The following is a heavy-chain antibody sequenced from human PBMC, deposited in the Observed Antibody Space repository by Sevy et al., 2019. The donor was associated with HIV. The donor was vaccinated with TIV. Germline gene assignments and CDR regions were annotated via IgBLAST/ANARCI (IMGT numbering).Heavy chain of an antibody. D-gene: IGHD2-2*02. J-gene: IGHJ5*02. CDR2: IYYSGST. V-gene: IGHV4-39*01. CDR1: GGSISSSSYY. CDR3: ASRPLFEDQLLYRASPNWFDP. Sequence: SETLSLTCTVSGGSISSSSYYWGWIRQPPGKGLEWIGSIYYSGSTYYNPSLKSRVTISVDTSKNQFSLKLSSVTAADTAVYYCASRPLFEDQLLYRASPNWFDPWGQGTLVTVSS.